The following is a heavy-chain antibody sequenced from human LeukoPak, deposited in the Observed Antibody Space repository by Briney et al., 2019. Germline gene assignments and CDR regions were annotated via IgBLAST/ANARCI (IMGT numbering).Heavy chain of an antibody. CDR3: ASSSGSYYPLYYYYYYMGV. CDR2: INPNSGGT. V-gene: IGHV1-2*02. Sequence: ASVKVSCKASGYTFTGYYMHWVRQAPGQGLEWMGWINPNSGGTNYAQKFQGRVTMTRDTSISTAYMELSRLRSDDTAVYYCASSSGSYYPLYYYYYYMGVWGKGTTVTVSS. J-gene: IGHJ6*03. D-gene: IGHD1-26*01. CDR1: GYTFTGYY.